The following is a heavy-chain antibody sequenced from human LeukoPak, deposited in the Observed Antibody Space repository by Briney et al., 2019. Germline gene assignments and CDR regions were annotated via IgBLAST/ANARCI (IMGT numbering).Heavy chain of an antibody. V-gene: IGHV4-39*01. D-gene: IGHD5-18*01. CDR3: ARQGRGYSSSGY. CDR2: IYYSGST. CDR1: GGSISSSSYY. Sequence: PSETLSLTCTVSGGSISSSSYYWGWIRQPPGKGLEWIGSIYYSGSTYYNPSLKSRVTISVDTSKNQFSLKLSSVTAADTAVYYCARQGRGYSSSGYWGQGTLVTVSS. J-gene: IGHJ4*02.